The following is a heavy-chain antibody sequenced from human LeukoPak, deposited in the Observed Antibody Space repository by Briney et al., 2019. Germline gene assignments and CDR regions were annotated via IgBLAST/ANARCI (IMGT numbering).Heavy chain of an antibody. D-gene: IGHD3-3*01. CDR1: GFTFGKYW. V-gene: IGHV3-7*03. J-gene: IGHJ4*02. Sequence: GGSLRLSCVASGFTFGKYWMSWVRQAPGKGLEWVANIKLDGSEKNYVDSVKRRFTISRDNTKNSLYLQMNSLRVEDTAVFYCARDQYDTWSRRGNFDSWGQGTLVIVSS. CDR2: IKLDGSEK. CDR3: ARDQYDTWSRRGNFDS.